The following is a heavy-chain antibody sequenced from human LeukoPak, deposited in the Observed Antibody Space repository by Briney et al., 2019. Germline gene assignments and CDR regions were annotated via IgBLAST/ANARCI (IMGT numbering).Heavy chain of an antibody. J-gene: IGHJ4*02. CDR2: VIPIFGTA. CDR1: GGTFSSYA. V-gene: IGHV1-69*13. CDR3: ARDANPFTMIRGVFHY. Sequence: ASVKVSCKASGGTFSSYAISWVRQAPGQGLEWMGGVIPIFGTANYAQKFQGRVTITADESTSTDYMELSSLRSEDTAVYYCARDANPFTMIRGVFHYWGQGTLVTVSS. D-gene: IGHD3-10*01.